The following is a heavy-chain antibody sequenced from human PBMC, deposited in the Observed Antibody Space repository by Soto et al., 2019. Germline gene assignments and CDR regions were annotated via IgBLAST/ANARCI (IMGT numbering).Heavy chain of an antibody. D-gene: IGHD3-22*01. CDR1: GYTFTSYW. CDR3: ARQAYHYDTYSFGY. CDR2: IYPSNSET. V-gene: IGHV5-51*01. Sequence: PGESLKISCKASGYTFTSYWIGWVRQMPGKGLEWMGSIYPSNSETRFSPSFQGQVTLSADKSIFTAYPQCGSLKASDTAIYYCARQAYHYDTYSFGYSGQGTLATVSS. J-gene: IGHJ4*02.